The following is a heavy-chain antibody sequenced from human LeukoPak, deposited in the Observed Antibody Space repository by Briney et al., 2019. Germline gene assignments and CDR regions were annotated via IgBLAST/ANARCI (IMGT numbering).Heavy chain of an antibody. CDR1: GGSLSGYY. J-gene: IGHJ4*02. CDR2: INHSGST. D-gene: IGHD1-1*01. Sequence: SETLSLTCAVYGGSLSGYYWSWIRQPPGKGLEWIGEINHSGSTNYNPSLKSRVTISVDTSKNQFSLKLSSVTAADTAVYYCARQQSGNWNDVGLDYWGQGTLVTVSS. V-gene: IGHV4-34*01. CDR3: ARQQSGNWNDVGLDY.